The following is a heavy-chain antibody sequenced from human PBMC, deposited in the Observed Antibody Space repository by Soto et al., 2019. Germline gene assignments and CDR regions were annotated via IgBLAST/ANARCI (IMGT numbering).Heavy chain of an antibody. Sequence: GGSLRLSCAASGFTFSSYDMHWVCQATGKGLEWVSAIGTAGDPYYPGSVKGRFTISRENAKNSLYLQMNSLRAGDTAVYYCARASGSYFAFDIWGQGTMVTVSS. CDR2: IGTAGDP. J-gene: IGHJ3*02. CDR3: ARASGSYFAFDI. D-gene: IGHD1-26*01. V-gene: IGHV3-13*05. CDR1: GFTFSSYD.